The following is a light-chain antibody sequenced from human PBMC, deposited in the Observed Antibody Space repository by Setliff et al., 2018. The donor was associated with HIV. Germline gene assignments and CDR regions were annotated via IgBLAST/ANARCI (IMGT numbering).Light chain of an antibody. V-gene: IGLV2-23*02. Sequence: QSVLAQPASVSGSPGQSITISCTGTHNDVGSYNLVSWYRQHPGKAPKLLIYEVTKRPSGISDRFSASKSDNTASLTISGLQPEDEADYYCCSYTGKNTPNWVFGAGTKVTVL. CDR2: EVT. CDR1: HNDVGSYNL. CDR3: CSYTGKNTPNWV. J-gene: IGLJ1*01.